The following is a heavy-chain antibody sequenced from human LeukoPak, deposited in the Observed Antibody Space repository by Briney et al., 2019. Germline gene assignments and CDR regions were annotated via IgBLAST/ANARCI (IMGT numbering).Heavy chain of an antibody. V-gene: IGHV3-23*01. J-gene: IGHJ6*02. CDR3: AKGLRYSSGWYSRGGMDV. Sequence: PGGSLRLSCVASKFTFTSHAMNWVRQAPGKGLEWVSVISGSGGSTYYADSVKGRFTISRDNSKNTLYLQMNSLRAEDTALYYCAKGLRYSSGWYSRGGMDVWGQGTTVTVSS. CDR2: ISGSGGST. D-gene: IGHD6-19*01. CDR1: KFTFTSHA.